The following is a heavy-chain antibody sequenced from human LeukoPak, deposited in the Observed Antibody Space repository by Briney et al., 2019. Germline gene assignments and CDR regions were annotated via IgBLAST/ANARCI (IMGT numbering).Heavy chain of an antibody. Sequence: GGSLRLSCAASGFTFSSYAMSWVRQAPGKGLEWVSAISGSGGSTYYADSVKGRFTISRGNAKNSLYLQMNSLRDEDTAVYYCARDRGATFDYWGQGTLVTVSS. CDR2: ISGSGGST. J-gene: IGHJ4*02. V-gene: IGHV3-23*01. D-gene: IGHD1-26*01. CDR3: ARDRGATFDY. CDR1: GFTFSSYA.